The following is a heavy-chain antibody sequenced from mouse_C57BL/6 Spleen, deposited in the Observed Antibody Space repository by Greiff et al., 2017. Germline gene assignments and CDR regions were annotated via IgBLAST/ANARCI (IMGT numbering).Heavy chain of an antibody. J-gene: IGHJ2*01. Sequence: EVQVVESGPGLVKPSQSLSLTCSVTGYSITSGYYWNWIRQFPGNKLEWMGYISYDGSNNYNPSLKNRISITRDTSKNQFFLKLNSVTTEDTATYYCARRSYYFDYWGQGTTLTVSS. CDR2: ISYDGSN. CDR1: GYSITSGYY. V-gene: IGHV3-6*01. CDR3: ARRSYYFDY.